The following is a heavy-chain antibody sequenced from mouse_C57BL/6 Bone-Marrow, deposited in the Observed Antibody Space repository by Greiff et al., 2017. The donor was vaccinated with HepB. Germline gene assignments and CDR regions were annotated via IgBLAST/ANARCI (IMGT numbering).Heavy chain of an antibody. CDR3: ASSLLLCPFAY. CDR1: GFSLTSYG. CDR2: IWGVGST. D-gene: IGHD2-1*01. J-gene: IGHJ3*01. V-gene: IGHV2-6*01. Sequence: QVQLKQSGPGLVAPSQSLSITCTVSGFSLTSYGVDWVRQSPGKGLEWLGVIWGVGSTNYNSALKSRLSISKDNSKSQVFLKMNSLQTDDTAMYYCASSLLLCPFAYWGQGTLVTVSA.